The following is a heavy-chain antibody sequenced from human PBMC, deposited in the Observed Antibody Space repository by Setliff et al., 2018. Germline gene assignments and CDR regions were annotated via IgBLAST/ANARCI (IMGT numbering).Heavy chain of an antibody. J-gene: IGHJ4*02. V-gene: IGHV1-46*01. D-gene: IGHD3-22*01. CDR2: INPGGGST. Sequence: GASVKVSCKASGYTFTNHYMHWVRQAPGQGLEWMGMINPGGGSTTYAQKFQGRVTMTRDTSTSTVYMGLSSLRTEDTAVYYCARGYYDSYARYYVVGDYWGQGTPVTVSS. CDR1: GYTFTNHY. CDR3: ARGYYDSYARYYVVGDY.